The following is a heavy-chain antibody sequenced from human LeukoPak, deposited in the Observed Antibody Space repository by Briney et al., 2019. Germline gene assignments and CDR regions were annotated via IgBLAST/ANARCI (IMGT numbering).Heavy chain of an antibody. V-gene: IGHV3-21*01. CDR1: GFTFSSYS. CDR3: ARDMSGYCSGGSCYFVGFDP. Sequence: GGSLRLSCAASGFTFSSYSMNWVRQAPGKGLEWVSSISSSSSYIYYADSVKGRFTISRDNAKNSLYLQMNSLRAEDTAVYYCARDMSGYCSGGSCYFVGFDPWGQGTLVTVSS. D-gene: IGHD2-15*01. CDR2: ISSSSSYI. J-gene: IGHJ5*02.